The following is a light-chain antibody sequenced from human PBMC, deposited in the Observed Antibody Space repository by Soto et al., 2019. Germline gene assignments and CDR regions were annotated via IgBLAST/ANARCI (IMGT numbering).Light chain of an antibody. Sequence: QSVLTQPPSVSGAPGQRVTISCTGSSSNIGARFDVHWYQQVPGTAPKLLIYDNSNRPSGVPDRFSGSKSGTSASLAITGLQAEDEADYYCQSYDSSVSGSIFGGGTKVTVL. J-gene: IGLJ2*01. CDR3: QSYDSSVSGSI. V-gene: IGLV1-40*01. CDR2: DNS. CDR1: SSNIGARFD.